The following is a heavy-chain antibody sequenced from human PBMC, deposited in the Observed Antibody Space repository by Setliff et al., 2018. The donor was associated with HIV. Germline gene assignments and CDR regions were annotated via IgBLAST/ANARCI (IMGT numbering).Heavy chain of an antibody. J-gene: IGHJ4*02. D-gene: IGHD5-12*01. CDR1: GGTFSSYA. CDR2: FTPILGIP. Sequence: SVKVSCKASGGTFSSYAFTWVRQAPGQGLEWMGGFTPILGIPTYAQRFQGRVTITADTSTSTAYMELSSLRSEDTAVYYCARGWMATLNGPIGYWGQGTLVTVSS. V-gene: IGHV1-69*10. CDR3: ARGWMATLNGPIGY.